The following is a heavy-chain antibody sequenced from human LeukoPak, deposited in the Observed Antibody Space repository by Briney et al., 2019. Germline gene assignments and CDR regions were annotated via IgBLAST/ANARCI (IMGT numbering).Heavy chain of an antibody. CDR2: IYYSGST. CDR3: AREDYSSSWYYFDY. J-gene: IGHJ4*02. CDR1: GGSISSYY. D-gene: IGHD6-13*01. V-gene: IGHV4-59*01. Sequence: SETLSLTCTVSGGSISSYYWSWIRQPPGKGLEWIGYIYYSGSTNYNPSLKSRVTISVDTSKNQFSLKLSSVTAADTAVYCCAREDYSSSWYYFDYWGQGTLVTVSS.